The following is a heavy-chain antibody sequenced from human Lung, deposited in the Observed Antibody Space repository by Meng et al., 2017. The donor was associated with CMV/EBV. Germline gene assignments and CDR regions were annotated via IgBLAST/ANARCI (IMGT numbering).Heavy chain of an antibody. Sequence: SETLSLXXTVAGGFISSYYWSWLRQPPGKGLEWIGHVYYSGGNNYNPSLKSRVTTSLDKSKNQFSLNLTSVTAADTAVYYCATLATLNTHRFDNWGQGVLVTVSS. V-gene: IGHV4-59*03. CDR3: ATLATLNTHRFDN. D-gene: IGHD1-1*01. CDR1: GGFISSYY. CDR2: VYYSGGN. J-gene: IGHJ4*02.